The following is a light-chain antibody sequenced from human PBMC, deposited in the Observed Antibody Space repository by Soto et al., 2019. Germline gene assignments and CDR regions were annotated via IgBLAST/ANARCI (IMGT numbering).Light chain of an antibody. CDR1: QSSSRR. V-gene: IGKV1-5*03. CDR3: QHWVDYMWT. J-gene: IGKJ1*01. CDR2: KAS. Sequence: DIPLTQSPSTLSASVGDRVTITCRASQSSSRRLAWYQQKPGKAPKLLIYKASTFESGVPSRFSGSGSGTEITLTISSLQPDDFATYYCQHWVDYMWTFGQGTKVEIK.